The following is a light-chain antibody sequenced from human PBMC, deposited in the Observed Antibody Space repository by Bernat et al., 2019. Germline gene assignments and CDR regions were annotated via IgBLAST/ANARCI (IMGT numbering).Light chain of an antibody. Sequence: QSVLTQPPSVSAAPGQKVAISCSGSSSNVGNNYVSWYQQLPGTAPKLLIYDNNKRPSGIPDRFSGSKSGTSATLGITGLQTGDEADYYCGSWDSRLSAVVFGGGTKVNVL. J-gene: IGLJ2*01. CDR1: SSNVGNNY. V-gene: IGLV1-51*01. CDR3: GSWDSRLSAVV. CDR2: DNN.